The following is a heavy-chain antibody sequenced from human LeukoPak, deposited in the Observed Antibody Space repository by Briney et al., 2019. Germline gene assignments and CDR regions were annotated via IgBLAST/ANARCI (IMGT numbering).Heavy chain of an antibody. D-gene: IGHD3-10*01. CDR1: GFTFSVYE. J-gene: IGHJ4*02. V-gene: IGHV3-48*03. CDR3: ARSGGYFDL. Sequence: GGSLRLSCVASGFTFSVYEMNWVRQAPGKGLEWTSYISASVTSIYYAESVKGRFTISRDNAKSSLYLQMNSLRAEDTVVYYCARSGGYFDLWGQGTLVTVSS. CDR2: ISASVTSI.